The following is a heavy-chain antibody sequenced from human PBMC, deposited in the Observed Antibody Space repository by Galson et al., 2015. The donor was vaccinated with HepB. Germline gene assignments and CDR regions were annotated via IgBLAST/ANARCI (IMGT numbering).Heavy chain of an antibody. J-gene: IGHJ5*02. CDR3: ARLSLRKNGFDP. CDR1: GYSFTSYW. V-gene: IGHV5-10-1*01. CDR2: NDPSDSYT. D-gene: IGHD5/OR15-5a*01. Sequence: SGAAAKQPGESLRISSTGSGYSFTSYWVSWVRQMPGKGLEWMGRNDPSDSYTNYSPSFQSNVTISADKSISTAYLQWRSLKASDTAMYYCARLSLRKNGFDPWGQGTLVTVSS.